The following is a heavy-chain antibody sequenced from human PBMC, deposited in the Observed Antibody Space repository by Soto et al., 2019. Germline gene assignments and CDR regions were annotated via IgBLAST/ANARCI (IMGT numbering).Heavy chain of an antibody. CDR3: ARERLVAAAGRYYYGMDV. Sequence: QVQLVQSGAEVKKPGASVKVSCKASGYTFTGYYMHWVRQAPGQGLEWMGWINPNSGGTNYAQKFQGRVHMTRDTSISTAYMGLSRLRSDDTAVYYCARERLVAAAGRYYYGMDVWGQGTTVTVSS. CDR1: GYTFTGYY. D-gene: IGHD6-13*01. V-gene: IGHV1-2*02. J-gene: IGHJ6*02. CDR2: INPNSGGT.